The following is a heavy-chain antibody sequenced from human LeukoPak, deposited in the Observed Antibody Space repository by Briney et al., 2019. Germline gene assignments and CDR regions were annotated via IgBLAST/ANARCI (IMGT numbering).Heavy chain of an antibody. D-gene: IGHD4-23*01. J-gene: IGHJ4*02. CDR3: AKDYVSVGTPGNYFDY. V-gene: IGHV1-18*01. CDR1: GYTFTNYG. Sequence: ASVKVSCKTSGYTFTNYGIAWVRQAPGQGLEWMGWISAYKGDTKYAQKFQGRVTMSTDTSTTTAYMELRSLISEDTAVYYCAKDYVSVGTPGNYFDYWGQGTLVTVSS. CDR2: ISAYKGDT.